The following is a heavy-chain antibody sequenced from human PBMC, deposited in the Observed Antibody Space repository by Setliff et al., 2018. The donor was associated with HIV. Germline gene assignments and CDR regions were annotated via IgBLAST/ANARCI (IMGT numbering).Heavy chain of an antibody. D-gene: IGHD5-12*01. CDR1: GYTFTGYY. CDR3: ARPGYSGYDFIGGNLGY. V-gene: IGHV1-2*02. J-gene: IGHJ4*02. Sequence: ASVKFSCKASGYTFTGYYMHWVRQAPGQGLEWMGWINPNSGGTNYAQIFQGRVNMTRDTSISTAYMELSRLRSDDTAVYYCARPGYSGYDFIGGNLGYWGQGTLVTVSS. CDR2: INPNSGGT.